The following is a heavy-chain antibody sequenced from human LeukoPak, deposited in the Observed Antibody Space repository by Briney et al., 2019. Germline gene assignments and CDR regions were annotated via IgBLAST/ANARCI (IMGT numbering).Heavy chain of an antibody. J-gene: IGHJ4*02. D-gene: IGHD2/OR15-2a*01. CDR1: GFTFSSYA. Sequence: TGGSLRLSCAASGFTFSSYAMHWVRQAPGKGLEWVAVISYDGSNKYYADSVKGRFTISRDNSKNTLYVQMNSLRPEDTAVYYCSRSGNSGLLGYWGQGTLVTVSS. V-gene: IGHV3-30*04. CDR3: SRSGNSGLLGY. CDR2: ISYDGSNK.